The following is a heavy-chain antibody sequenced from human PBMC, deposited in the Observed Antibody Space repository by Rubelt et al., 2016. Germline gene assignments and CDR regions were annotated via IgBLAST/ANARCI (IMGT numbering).Heavy chain of an antibody. CDR2: ISGSGGST. V-gene: IGHV3-23*01. CDR3: AKDSSSGYSWAFDI. Sequence: GLEWVSAISGSGGSTYYADSVKGRFTISRDNSKNTLYLQMNSLRAEDTAVYYCAKDSSSGYSWAFDIWGQGTMVTVSS. J-gene: IGHJ3*02. D-gene: IGHD3-22*01.